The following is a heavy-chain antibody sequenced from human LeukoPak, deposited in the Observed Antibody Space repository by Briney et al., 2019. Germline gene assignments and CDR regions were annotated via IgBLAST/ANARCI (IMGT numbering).Heavy chain of an antibody. V-gene: IGHV3-13*01. J-gene: IGHJ2*01. D-gene: IGHD6-13*01. Sequence: GGSLRLSCAASGFTVRSYDMHWVRQATGKGLEWVSGIGTAGEIYYPGSVKGRFTISRENAKNSLYLQMNSLRAGDTAMYYCARAAYSSTWYSRYFDLWGRGTLVTVSS. CDR1: GFTVRSYD. CDR3: ARAAYSSTWYSRYFDL. CDR2: IGTAGEI.